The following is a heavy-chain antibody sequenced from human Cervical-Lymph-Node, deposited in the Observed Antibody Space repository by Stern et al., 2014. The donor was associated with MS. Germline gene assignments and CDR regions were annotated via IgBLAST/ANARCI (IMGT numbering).Heavy chain of an antibody. CDR2: ICYEESNP. J-gene: IGHJ4*02. CDR1: GFSFSRYA. D-gene: IGHD6-13*01. Sequence: VQLVESGAGVVKPGRSLRLSCAASGFSFSRYAMHWVRQAPGKGLEWVALICYEESNPYYADSVSGRCTISRDNFKNTLYLQMNSLRAEDTAVYYCSRAYSSSHYYFDYWGQGTLVTVSS. CDR3: SRAYSSSHYYFDY. V-gene: IGHV3-33*01.